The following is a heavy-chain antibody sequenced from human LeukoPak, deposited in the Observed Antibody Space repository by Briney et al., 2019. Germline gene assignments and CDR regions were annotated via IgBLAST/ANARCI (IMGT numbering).Heavy chain of an antibody. J-gene: IGHJ4*02. V-gene: IGHV3-30*18. Sequence: GGSLRLSCAASGFTFSSYGMHWVRQAPGKGLEWVAVISYDGSNKYYADSVKGRFTISRDNSKNTLYLQMNSLRAEDTAVYYCAKEGPGHYDYWGQGTLVTVSS. CDR2: ISYDGSNK. CDR1: GFTFSSYG. CDR3: AKEGPGHYDY. D-gene: IGHD3-3*01.